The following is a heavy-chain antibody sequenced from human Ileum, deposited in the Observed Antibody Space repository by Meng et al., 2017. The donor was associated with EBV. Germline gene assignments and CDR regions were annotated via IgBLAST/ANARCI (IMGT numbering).Heavy chain of an antibody. CDR2: IFHVGTG. J-gene: IGHJ4*02. Sequence: QGEFQEWGPGLVKPSGPPSLTCAVPGDSISSHRWWGWVRQPPTKGPEWIGEIFHVGTGNYNPSLKSRVTISMDTSKNQISLGPTSVTAADTAVYYCAARVGGSYSGFDLWGQGTLVTVSS. D-gene: IGHD1-26*01. CDR3: AARVGGSYSGFDL. V-gene: IGHV4-4*02. CDR1: GDSISSHRW.